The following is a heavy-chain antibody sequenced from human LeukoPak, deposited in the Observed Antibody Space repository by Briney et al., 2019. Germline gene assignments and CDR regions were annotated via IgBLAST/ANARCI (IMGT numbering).Heavy chain of an antibody. J-gene: IGHJ4*02. CDR2: IRYDGSNK. V-gene: IGHV3-30*02. Sequence: GGSLRLSCAASGFTFSSYGMHWVRQAPGKGLEWVAFIRYDGSNKYYADSVKGRFTISRDNSKNTLYLQMNSLRAEDTAVYYCASNYYDSSGYYRDYWGQGTLVTVSS. CDR1: GFTFSSYG. CDR3: ASNYYDSSGYYRDY. D-gene: IGHD3-22*01.